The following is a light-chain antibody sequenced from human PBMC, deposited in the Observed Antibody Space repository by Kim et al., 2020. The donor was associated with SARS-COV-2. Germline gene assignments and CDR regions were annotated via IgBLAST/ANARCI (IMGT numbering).Light chain of an antibody. J-gene: IGKJ1*01. Sequence: ASVGDGVPITCRASQGITNYLAWYQQKPGKVPKLLIYAASTLQSGVPSGFSGSGSGTDFTLTISSLQPEDVATYYCQNYNSAPWTFGQGTKVDIK. CDR2: AAS. V-gene: IGKV1-27*01. CDR3: QNYNSAPWT. CDR1: QGITNY.